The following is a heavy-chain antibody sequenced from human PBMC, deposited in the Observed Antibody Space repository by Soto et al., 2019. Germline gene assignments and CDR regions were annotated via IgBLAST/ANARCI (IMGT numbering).Heavy chain of an antibody. D-gene: IGHD6-19*01. CDR3: AKDIWGAVAGTRVDY. J-gene: IGHJ4*02. Sequence: DVQLVESGGGLVQPGRSLRLSCAASGFTFDDYAMHWVRQAPGKGLEWVSGISWNSGSIGYADSVKGRFTISRDNAKNSLYLQMNSLRAEDTALYYCAKDIWGAVAGTRVDYWGQGTLVTVSS. CDR1: GFTFDDYA. V-gene: IGHV3-9*01. CDR2: ISWNSGSI.